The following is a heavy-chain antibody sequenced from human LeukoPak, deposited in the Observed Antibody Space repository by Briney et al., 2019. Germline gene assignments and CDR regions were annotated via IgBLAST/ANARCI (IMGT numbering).Heavy chain of an antibody. D-gene: IGHD5/OR15-5a*01. CDR1: GFTFGDYA. J-gene: IGHJ4*02. V-gene: IGHV3-43*02. CDR3: AKDIPTGVYVFDS. Sequence: GGSLRLSCAASGFTFGDYAMHWVRQPPGKGLEWLSLITGEGDITYPADSVKGRFTISRDNNENSLYLQMNSLRTEDTALYYCAKDIPTGVYVFDSWGQGTLVIVS. CDR2: ITGEGDIT.